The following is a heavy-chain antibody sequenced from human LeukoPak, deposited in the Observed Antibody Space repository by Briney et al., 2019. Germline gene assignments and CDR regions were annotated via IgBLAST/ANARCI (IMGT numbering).Heavy chain of an antibody. CDR1: GDIFDRYG. D-gene: IGHD3-9*01. Sequence: SVKVSCKASGDIFDRYGFSWVRQAPGQGLEWMGRVIPLLGTADYAQKFQDRVTITADTSATTAYMELRSLRSEDTALYFCARDGDDDILTGYFNYWGQGTLVTVSS. CDR3: ARDGDDDILTGYFNY. V-gene: IGHV1-69*04. J-gene: IGHJ4*02. CDR2: VIPLLGTA.